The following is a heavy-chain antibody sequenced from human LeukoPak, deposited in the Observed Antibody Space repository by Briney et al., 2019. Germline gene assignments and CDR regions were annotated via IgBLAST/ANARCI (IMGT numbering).Heavy chain of an antibody. CDR2: ISHTGST. D-gene: IGHD6-13*01. V-gene: IGHV4-38-2*02. CDR1: GYSISSGYY. CDR3: ARDRTSVAALYWYFDL. Sequence: SETLSLTCPVSGYSISSGYYWGWIRQPPGKGLEWIGSISHTGSTYYNPSLKSRATISLDTSKNQFALKLTSVTAADTAVYYCARDRTSVAALYWYFDLWGRGTLVTVSS. J-gene: IGHJ2*01.